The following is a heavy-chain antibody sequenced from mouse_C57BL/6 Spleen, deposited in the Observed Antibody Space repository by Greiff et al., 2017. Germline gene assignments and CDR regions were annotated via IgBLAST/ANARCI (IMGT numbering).Heavy chain of an antibody. D-gene: IGHD2-4*01. J-gene: IGHJ4*01. Sequence: QVQLQQSGAELVRPGASVKLSCKASGYTFTDYYINWVKQRPGQGLEWIARIYPGSGNTYYNEKFKGKATLTAEKSSSTAYMQRSSLTSEDSAVYFCARPYDYDVGAMDYWGQGTSVTVSS. CDR2: IYPGSGNT. CDR3: ARPYDYDVGAMDY. CDR1: GYTFTDYY. V-gene: IGHV1-76*01.